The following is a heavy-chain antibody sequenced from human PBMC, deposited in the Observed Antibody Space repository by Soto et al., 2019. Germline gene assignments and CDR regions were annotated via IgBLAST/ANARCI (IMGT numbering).Heavy chain of an antibody. CDR1: GFSFSDNL. Sequence: QVQLVQSGAEVRKPGASVNISCRASGFSFSDNLINWVRQAPGQSLEWMGWINPDNGNTRYSKTFQGRVTISRHSSASIAYAEVSDLTSEDTAVYYCARAILSFGPRANEAFDVWGQGTMVTVSS. J-gene: IGHJ3*01. CDR2: INPDNGNT. D-gene: IGHD2-8*02. V-gene: IGHV1-3*01. CDR3: ARAILSFGPRANEAFDV.